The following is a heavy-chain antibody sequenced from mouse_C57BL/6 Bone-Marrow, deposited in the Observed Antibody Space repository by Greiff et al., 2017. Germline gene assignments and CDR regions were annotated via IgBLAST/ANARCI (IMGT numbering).Heavy chain of an antibody. J-gene: IGHJ1*03. V-gene: IGHV1-81*01. D-gene: IGHD1-1*01. CDR3: ARGIYDYGSSFYWYFDV. Sequence: QVQLQQSGAELARPGASVKLSCKASGYTFTSYGISWVKQRTGQGLEWIGEIYPRSGNTYYNEKFKGKATLTADKSSSTAYMGLRSLTSEDSAVYFCARGIYDYGSSFYWYFDVWGTGTTVTVSS. CDR1: GYTFTSYG. CDR2: IYPRSGNT.